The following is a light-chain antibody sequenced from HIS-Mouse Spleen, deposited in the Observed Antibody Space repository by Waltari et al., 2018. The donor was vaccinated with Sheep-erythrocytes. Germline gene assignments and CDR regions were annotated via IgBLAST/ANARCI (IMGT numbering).Light chain of an antibody. CDR1: RSDVGGYNY. CDR2: EVS. J-gene: IGLJ3*02. V-gene: IGLV2-8*01. CDR3: SSYAGSNNWV. Sequence: QSALTQPPPASGSPGQSVTISCPGTRSDVGGYNYVSWYQQHPGKAPKLMIHEVSKRPSGVPDRFSGSKSGNTASLTVSGLQAEDEADYYCSSYAGSNNWVFGGGTKLTVL.